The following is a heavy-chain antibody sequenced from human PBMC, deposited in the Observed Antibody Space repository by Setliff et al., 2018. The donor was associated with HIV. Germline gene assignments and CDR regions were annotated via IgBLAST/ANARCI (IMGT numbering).Heavy chain of an antibody. J-gene: IGHJ1*01. CDR1: GGSISSISYY. V-gene: IGHV4-39*07. D-gene: IGHD3-22*01. CDR3: ARGLHYYDSRGYYD. Sequence: SETLSLTCSVSGGSISSISYYWGWIRQSPGKGLEWIGSIYYSGTTTYNPSLKSRATISLDSSMNQFSLKVTSVTAADTAVYYCARGLHYYDSRGYYDWGQGTLVTVSS. CDR2: IYYSGTT.